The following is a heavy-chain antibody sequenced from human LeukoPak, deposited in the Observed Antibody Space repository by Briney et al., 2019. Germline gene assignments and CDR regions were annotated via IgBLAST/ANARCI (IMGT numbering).Heavy chain of an antibody. D-gene: IGHD6-13*01. CDR3: AKGGAADAGYYAMDV. Sequence: PGGSLRLSCAASGFTFSSYAMSWVRQAPGKGLEWVSGISGGGNSTYYAGSVKGRFTISRDNSKNTLYLQMNSLRAEDTAVYYCAKGGAADAGYYAMDVWGQGTTVTVPS. CDR1: GFTFSSYA. V-gene: IGHV3-23*01. CDR2: ISGGGNST. J-gene: IGHJ6*02.